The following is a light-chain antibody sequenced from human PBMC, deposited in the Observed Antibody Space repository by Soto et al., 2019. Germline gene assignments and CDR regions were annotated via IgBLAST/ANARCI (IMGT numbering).Light chain of an antibody. CDR2: KVS. CDR1: QSISGW. J-gene: IGKJ1*01. CDR3: QQYSTYPRT. V-gene: IGKV1-5*03. Sequence: DIQMTQSPSTLSASVGDRVTITCRASQSISGWLAWYQQKPGKAPKLLIYKVSSLDSGVPSRFSGTGSGTEFTLSISSPQPDDFATYYCQQYSTYPRTFGQGTKVDIK.